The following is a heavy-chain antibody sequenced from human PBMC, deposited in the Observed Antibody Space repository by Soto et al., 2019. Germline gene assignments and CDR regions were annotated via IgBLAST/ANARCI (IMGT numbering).Heavy chain of an antibody. J-gene: IGHJ4*02. CDR1: GYSFTNYW. D-gene: IGHD3-22*01. CDR2: IYPGDSDT. V-gene: IGHV5-51*01. Sequence: HVESLKISCKASGYSFTNYWIGWVRQMPGKGLEWVGIIYPGDSDTRYSPSFQGQVTISADKSISTSYLQWSSLKASDTAMYYCARQKDSSGYYPTLDYWGQGTLVTVSS. CDR3: ARQKDSSGYYPTLDY.